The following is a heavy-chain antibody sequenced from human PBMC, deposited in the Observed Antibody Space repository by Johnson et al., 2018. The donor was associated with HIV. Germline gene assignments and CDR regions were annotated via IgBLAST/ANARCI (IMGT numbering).Heavy chain of an antibody. V-gene: IGHV3-66*01. CDR1: GFTVSSYY. CDR2: IYSGGST. CDR3: ARDLGVDWSKGACDM. Sequence: VQLVESGGGLVQPGWSLRLSCAASGFTVSSYYMSWVRQAPGKGLDWVSVIYSGGSTYYADSVKGRFTISRDNSKNTLYIQMNSLRAEDTAVYYCARDLGVDWSKGACDMWGQGTMVTVSS. J-gene: IGHJ3*02. D-gene: IGHD3/OR15-3a*01.